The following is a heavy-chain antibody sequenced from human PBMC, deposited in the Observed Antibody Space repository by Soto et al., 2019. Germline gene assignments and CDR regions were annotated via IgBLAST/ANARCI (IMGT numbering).Heavy chain of an antibody. D-gene: IGHD4-17*01. CDR3: ATLGYGDYEGLVDY. Sequence: QLQLQESGPGLVKPSETLSLTYTVSGGSISSSSYYWGWIRQPPGKGLEWIGSIYYSGSTYYNPSLKSRVTISVDTSKNQFSLKLSSVTAADTAVYYCATLGYGDYEGLVDYWGQGTLVTVSS. CDR1: GGSISSSSYY. CDR2: IYYSGST. J-gene: IGHJ4*02. V-gene: IGHV4-39*01.